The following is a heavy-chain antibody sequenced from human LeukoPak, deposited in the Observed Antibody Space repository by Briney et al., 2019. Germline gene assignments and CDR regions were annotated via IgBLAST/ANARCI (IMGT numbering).Heavy chain of an antibody. CDR2: IYYTGNT. D-gene: IGHD2-15*01. J-gene: IGHJ5*02. V-gene: IGHV4-59*01. CDR3: ARGRGGGGTSNNWFDP. Sequence: LETLSLTCTVSGASISGYYWSWIRQPPVKGLDYIGYIYYTGNTNYNPSLKSRVTISVDTSKNQFSLKLSAVTAADTAVYYCARGRGGGGTSNNWFDPWGQGTHVIVSS. CDR1: GASISGYY.